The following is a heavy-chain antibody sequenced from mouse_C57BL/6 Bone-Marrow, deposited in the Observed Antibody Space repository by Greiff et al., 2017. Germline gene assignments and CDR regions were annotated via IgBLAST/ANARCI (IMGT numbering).Heavy chain of an antibody. CDR1: GYTFTSYW. J-gene: IGHJ3*01. V-gene: IGHV1-59*01. CDR2: IDPSDSYT. CDR3: ARERDYWCAY. D-gene: IGHD2-13*01. Sequence: QVQLQQPGAELVRPGTSVKLSCKASGYTFTSYWMHWVKQRPGQGLEWIGVIDPSDSYTNYNQKFKGKATLTVDTSSSTAYMQLSSLTSEDSAVYYCARERDYWCAYGGQGTLVTVSA.